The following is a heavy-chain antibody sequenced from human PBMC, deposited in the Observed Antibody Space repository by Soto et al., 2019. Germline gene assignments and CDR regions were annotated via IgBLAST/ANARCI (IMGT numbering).Heavy chain of an antibody. Sequence: ASVKVSCKASGGTFSSYTISWVRQAPGQGLEWMGRIIPILGIANYAQQFQGRVTIIADKSTNTAYMELSSLRSEDTAVYYCATEGSSSGYTGSNYFDYWGQGTLVTVSS. V-gene: IGHV1-69*04. CDR1: GGTFSSYT. CDR3: ATEGSSSGYTGSNYFDY. CDR2: IIPILGIA. D-gene: IGHD5-18*01. J-gene: IGHJ4*02.